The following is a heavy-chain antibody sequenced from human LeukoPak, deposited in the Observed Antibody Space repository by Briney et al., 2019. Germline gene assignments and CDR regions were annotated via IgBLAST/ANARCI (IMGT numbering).Heavy chain of an antibody. CDR2: ISASGGST. CDR3: ARDKAVMTTVLSDAFDI. D-gene: IGHD4-17*01. V-gene: IGHV3-23*01. CDR1: GFTFSSYA. Sequence: GGSLRLSCAASGFTFSSYAMTWVRQAPGKGLEWVSGISASGGSTYYADSVKGRFTISRDNSKNTLYLQMNSLRAEDTAVYYCARDKAVMTTVLSDAFDIWGQGTMVTVSS. J-gene: IGHJ3*02.